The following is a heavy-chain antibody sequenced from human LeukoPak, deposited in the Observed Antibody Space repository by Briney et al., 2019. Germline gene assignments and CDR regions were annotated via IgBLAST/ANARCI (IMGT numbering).Heavy chain of an antibody. CDR3: ASASPYYYYGMDV. J-gene: IGHJ6*02. CDR1: GFTFSSYA. D-gene: IGHD6-6*01. CDR2: IYSGGST. V-gene: IGHV3-53*01. Sequence: GGSLRLSCAASGFTFSSYAMSWVRQAPGKGLEWVSVIYSGGSTYYADSVKGRFTISRDNSKNTLYLQMNSLRAEDTAVYYCASASPYYYYGMDVWGQGTTVTVSS.